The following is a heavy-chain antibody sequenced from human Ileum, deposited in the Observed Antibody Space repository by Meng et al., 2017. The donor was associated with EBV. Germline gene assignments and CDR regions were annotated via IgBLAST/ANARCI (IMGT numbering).Heavy chain of an antibody. V-gene: IGHV4-4*02. J-gene: IGHJ4*02. CDR3: ARVGQWLPIDY. CDR1: GGYISSGNW. Sequence: HGQRQGAGQGMVKPSGPLSLTCAVSGGYISSGNWWSWVRQPPGKGLEWIGEIYHSGSTNYNPFLKSRVNISVDKSKNQFSLNLSSVTAADTAVYYCARVGQWLPIDYWGQGTLVTVSS. D-gene: IGHD6-19*01. CDR2: IYHSGST.